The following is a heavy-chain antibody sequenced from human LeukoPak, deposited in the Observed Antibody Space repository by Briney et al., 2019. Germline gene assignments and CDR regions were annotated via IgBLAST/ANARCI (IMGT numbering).Heavy chain of an antibody. CDR3: ARAGWYSSSPGGNWFDP. V-gene: IGHV4-34*01. J-gene: IGHJ5*02. CDR2: INHSGST. CDR1: GGSFSGYY. Sequence: PSETLSLTCAVYGGSFSGYYWSWIRQPPGKGLEWIGEINHSGSTNYNPSLKSRVTISVDTSKNQFSLKLSSVTAADTAVYYCARAGWYSSSPGGNWFDPWGQGTLVTVSS. D-gene: IGHD6-6*01.